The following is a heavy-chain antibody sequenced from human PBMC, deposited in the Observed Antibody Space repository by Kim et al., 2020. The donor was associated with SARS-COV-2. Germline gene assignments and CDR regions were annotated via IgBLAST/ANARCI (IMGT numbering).Heavy chain of an antibody. J-gene: IGHJ4*02. D-gene: IGHD6-19*01. V-gene: IGHV1-2*02. Sequence: ASVKVSCKASGYTFTGYYMHWVRQAPGQGLEWMGWINPNSGGTNYAQKFQGRVTMTRDTSISTAYMELSRLRSDDTAVYYCARDSSGWYYFDYWGQGTLVTVSS. CDR3: ARDSSGWYYFDY. CDR2: INPNSGGT. CDR1: GYTFTGYY.